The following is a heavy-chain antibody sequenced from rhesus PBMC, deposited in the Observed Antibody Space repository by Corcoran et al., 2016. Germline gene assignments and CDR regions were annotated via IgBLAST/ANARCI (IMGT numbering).Heavy chain of an antibody. J-gene: IGHJ6*01. V-gene: IGHV4-65*01. CDR1: GGSVSSSNW. D-gene: IGHD3S6*01. CDR2: ISGSSGST. CDR3: ARATAWGFGFYGLDS. Sequence: QVQLQESGPGLVKPSETLSLTCAVSGGSVSSSNWWSWIRQPPGKGLEWIGYISGSSGSTYYNPSLKSRVTISTDTSKNQFSLKLSSVTAADTAVYYCARATAWGFGFYGLDSWGQGVVVTVSS.